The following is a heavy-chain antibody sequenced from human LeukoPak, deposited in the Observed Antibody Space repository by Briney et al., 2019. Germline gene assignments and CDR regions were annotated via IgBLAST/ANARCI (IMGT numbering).Heavy chain of an antibody. Sequence: SETLSLTCTVSGGSISSGGYYWSWIRQPPGKGLEWIGYIYHSGSTYYNPSLKSRVTISVDRSKNQFSLKLSSVTAADTAVYYCARESGSGDSLDAFDIWSQGTMVTVSS. D-gene: IGHD3-3*01. CDR3: ARESGSGDSLDAFDI. CDR1: GGSISSGGYY. V-gene: IGHV4-30-2*01. J-gene: IGHJ3*02. CDR2: IYHSGST.